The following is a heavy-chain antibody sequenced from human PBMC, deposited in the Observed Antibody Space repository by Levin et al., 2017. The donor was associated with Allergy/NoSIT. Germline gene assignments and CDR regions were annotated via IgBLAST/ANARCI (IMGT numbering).Heavy chain of an antibody. V-gene: IGHV3-9*01. Sequence: SCAASGFTFDDYAMHWVRQAPGKGLEWVSGISWNSGSIDYADSVKGRFTISRDNAKNSLYLQMNSLRVEDTALYYCALQKLGALDIWGQGTMVTVSS. D-gene: IGHD3-16*01. CDR2: ISWNSGSI. CDR3: ALQKLGALDI. CDR1: GFTFDDYA. J-gene: IGHJ3*02.